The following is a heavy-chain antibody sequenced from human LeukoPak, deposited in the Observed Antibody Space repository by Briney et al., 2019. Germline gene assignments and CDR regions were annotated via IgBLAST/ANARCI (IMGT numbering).Heavy chain of an antibody. Sequence: GGSLTLSCEVSGFSFNSYAMSWVRQAPGKGLEWVANIKQDGSEKYYVDSVKGRFTISRDNAKNSLYLQMNSLRAEDTAVYYCARDTYYYDSSGYYYLDYWGQGTLVTVSS. CDR1: GFSFNSYA. V-gene: IGHV3-7*01. CDR2: IKQDGSEK. J-gene: IGHJ4*02. D-gene: IGHD3-22*01. CDR3: ARDTYYYDSSGYYYLDY.